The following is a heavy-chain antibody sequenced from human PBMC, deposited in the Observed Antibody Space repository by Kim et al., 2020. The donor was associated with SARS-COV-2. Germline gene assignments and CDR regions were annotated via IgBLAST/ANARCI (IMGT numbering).Heavy chain of an antibody. Sequence: SETLSLTCAVYGGSFSGYYWSWIRQPPGKGLEWIGEINHSGSTNYNPSLKSRVTISVDTSKNQFSLKLSSVTAADTAVYYCASGAYYDFWSGYWGYWGQGTLVTGSS. V-gene: IGHV4-34*01. CDR3: ASGAYYDFWSGYWGY. CDR2: INHSGST. CDR1: GGSFSGYY. D-gene: IGHD3-3*01. J-gene: IGHJ4*02.